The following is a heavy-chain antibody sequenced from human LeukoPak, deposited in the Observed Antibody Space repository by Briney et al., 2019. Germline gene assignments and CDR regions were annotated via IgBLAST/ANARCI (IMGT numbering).Heavy chain of an antibody. J-gene: IGHJ6*03. Sequence: PSETLSLTCTVSGGSISSSSYYWGWIRQPPGKGLEWIGSIYYSGSTYYNPSLKSRVTISVDTSKNQFSLKLSSVTAADTAVYYCARDWTESGYYGGYYYYYYMDVWGKGTTVTISS. CDR2: IYYSGST. CDR1: GGSISSSSYY. CDR3: ARDWTESGYYGGYYYYYYMDV. D-gene: IGHD3-22*01. V-gene: IGHV4-39*07.